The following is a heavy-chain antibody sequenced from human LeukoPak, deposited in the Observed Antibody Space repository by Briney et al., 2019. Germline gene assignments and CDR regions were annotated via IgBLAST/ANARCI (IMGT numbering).Heavy chain of an antibody. CDR1: GFTFTSSA. V-gene: IGHV1-58*01. Sequence: GTSVKVSCTASGFTFTSSAVQWVRQARGQRLEWIGWIVVGSGNTNYAQKFQERVTITRDMSTSTAYMELSSLRSEDTAVYYCARDHSSSWQFDYWGQGTLVTVSS. CDR2: IVVGSGNT. D-gene: IGHD6-13*01. J-gene: IGHJ4*02. CDR3: ARDHSSSWQFDY.